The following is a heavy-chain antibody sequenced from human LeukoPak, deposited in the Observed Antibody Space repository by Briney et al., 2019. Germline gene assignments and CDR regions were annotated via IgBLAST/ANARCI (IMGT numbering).Heavy chain of an antibody. V-gene: IGHV3-15*01. Sequence: GGSLRLSCAASGLPFSNAWMSWVRQAPGKGLEWVGRIKGKIDGETTDHVAPVQGRSTISRDDSKNTLYLQMNSLKTEDTAVYYCTTVGLYDILTGHYHDSFDRWGQGTMVTVSS. J-gene: IGHJ3*01. D-gene: IGHD3-9*01. CDR2: IKGKIDGETT. CDR3: TTVGLYDILTGHYHDSFDR. CDR1: GLPFSNAW.